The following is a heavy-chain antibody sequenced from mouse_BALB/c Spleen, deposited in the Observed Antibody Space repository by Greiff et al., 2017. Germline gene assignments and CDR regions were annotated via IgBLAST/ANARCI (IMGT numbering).Heavy chain of an antibody. CDR1: GFSLTSYG. J-gene: IGHJ4*01. D-gene: IGHD1-1*01. CDR3: ARGLITTVEEHYYAMDY. V-gene: IGHV2-9*02. Sequence: QVQLKQSGPGLVAPSQSLSITCTVSGFSLTSYGVHWVRQPPGKGLEWLGVIWAGGSTNYNSALMSRLSISKDNSKSQVFLKMNSLQTDDTAMYYCARGLITTVEEHYYAMDYWGQGTSVTVSS. CDR2: IWAGGST.